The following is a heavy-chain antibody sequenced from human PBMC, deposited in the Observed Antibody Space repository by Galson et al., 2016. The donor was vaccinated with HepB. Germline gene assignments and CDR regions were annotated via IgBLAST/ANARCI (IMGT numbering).Heavy chain of an antibody. CDR2: ISGAGTA. Sequence: SLRLSCAASGFPFSSYAMSWVRQAPGTGLAWVSTISGAGTASYAYPVKGRFTISRDNSKNTLDLQMESLRTDDTAVYYCARFTQEWLDRVYYFDYWGQGTLVTVSS. D-gene: IGHD6-19*01. CDR3: ARFTQEWLDRVYYFDY. J-gene: IGHJ4*02. CDR1: GFPFSSYA. V-gene: IGHV3-23*01.